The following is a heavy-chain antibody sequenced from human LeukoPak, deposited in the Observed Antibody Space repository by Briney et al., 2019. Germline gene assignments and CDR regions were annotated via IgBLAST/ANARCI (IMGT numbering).Heavy chain of an antibody. J-gene: IGHJ5*02. CDR3: ARDAFWSGPFDP. Sequence: ASVKVSCKASGYTFTGYHMHWVRQAPGQGLEWMGWINPNSGGTNYAQKFQGRVTMTRDTSISTAYMELRSLRSDDTAVYYCARDAFWSGPFDPWGQGTLVTVSS. CDR2: INPNSGGT. D-gene: IGHD3-3*01. V-gene: IGHV1-2*02. CDR1: GYTFTGYH.